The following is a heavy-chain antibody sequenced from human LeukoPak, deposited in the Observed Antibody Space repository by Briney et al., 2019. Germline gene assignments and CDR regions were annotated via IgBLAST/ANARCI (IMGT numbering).Heavy chain of an antibody. CDR2: INHSGST. Sequence: SETLSLTCTVSGGSISSSSYYWSWIRQPPGKGLEWIGEINHSGSTNYNPSLKSRVTISVDTSKNQFSLKLSSVTAADTAVYYCARIRRQSFDYWGQGTLVTVSS. J-gene: IGHJ4*02. CDR1: GGSISSSSYY. V-gene: IGHV4-39*07. D-gene: IGHD3-10*01. CDR3: ARIRRQSFDY.